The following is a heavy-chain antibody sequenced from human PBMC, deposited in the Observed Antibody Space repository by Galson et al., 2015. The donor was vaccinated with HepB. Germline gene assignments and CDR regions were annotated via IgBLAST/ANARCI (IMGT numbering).Heavy chain of an antibody. CDR3: ARTSYSSNWFLYFHH. V-gene: IGHV5-51*03. CDR1: GYSFTSYW. D-gene: IGHD6-13*01. J-gene: IGHJ1*01. CDR2: IYPADSDT. Sequence: QSGAEVKKPGESLKISCKGSGYSFTSYWIGWVRQMPGKGLEWMGIIYPADSDTRYSPSFQGQVTISADKSISTAYLQWSSLKASDTAMYYCARTSYSSNWFLYFHHWGQGTLVTVSS.